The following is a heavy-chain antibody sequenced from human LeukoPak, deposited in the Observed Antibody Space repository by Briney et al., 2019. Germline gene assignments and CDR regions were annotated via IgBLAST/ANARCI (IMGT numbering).Heavy chain of an antibody. J-gene: IGHJ4*02. Sequence: GWTLRLSCAASGFTFSNYAMSWVRQAPGKGLESVSTIINSGGSTHYADSVKGRFTISRDNSKNTLYLQVNSLRAEDTATYYCARGAALGWYYFDYWGQGTLVTVSS. V-gene: IGHV3-23*01. CDR3: ARGAALGWYYFDY. CDR2: IINSGGST. D-gene: IGHD6-19*01. CDR1: GFTFSNYA.